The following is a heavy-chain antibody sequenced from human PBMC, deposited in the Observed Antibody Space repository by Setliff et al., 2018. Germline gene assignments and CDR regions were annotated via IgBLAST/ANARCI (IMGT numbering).Heavy chain of an antibody. J-gene: IGHJ3*02. D-gene: IGHD4-4*01. CDR1: GGSIRSGNDL. CDR2: ISAYTGRA. V-gene: IGHV4-30-4*01. Sequence: PSETLSLTCTVSGGSIRSGNDLWSWLRQSPGKGLEWIAYISAYTGRAYYNPSLQSRAALSADTSKSQFSLRLTSVTAADTAVYYCAREVIDPVSSDAFDIGGQGRMVTGSS. CDR3: AREVIDPVSSDAFDI.